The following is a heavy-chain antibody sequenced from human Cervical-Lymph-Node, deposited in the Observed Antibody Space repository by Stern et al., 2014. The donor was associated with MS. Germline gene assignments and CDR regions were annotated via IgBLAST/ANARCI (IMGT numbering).Heavy chain of an antibody. Sequence: QLQLQESGPGLVKPSETLSLSCTVSRGSISSSFWSWLRQPPGQGLEWIGYIYNAGNTNYNPSLKSRVTISVDTSKNQFSLKLSSVTAADTAVYYCARMAAAGPFDFWGQGTLVTVSS. J-gene: IGHJ4*02. V-gene: IGHV4-59*01. CDR3: ARMAAAGPFDF. CDR1: RGSISSSF. CDR2: IYNAGNT. D-gene: IGHD6-13*01.